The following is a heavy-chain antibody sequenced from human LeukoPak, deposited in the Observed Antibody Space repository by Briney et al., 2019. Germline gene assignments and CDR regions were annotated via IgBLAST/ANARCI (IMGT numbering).Heavy chain of an antibody. J-gene: IGHJ4*02. CDR1: GFTLSSYA. CDR2: ISGSGGST. V-gene: IGHV3-23*01. D-gene: IGHD4-17*01. CDR3: AKVVDDYGVSEY. Sequence: GGSLRLSCAASGFTLSSYAMSWVRQAPGKGLEWVSAISGSGGSTYYADSVKGRFTISRDNSKNTLYLQMNSLRAEDTAVYYCAKVVDDYGVSEYWGQGTLVTVSS.